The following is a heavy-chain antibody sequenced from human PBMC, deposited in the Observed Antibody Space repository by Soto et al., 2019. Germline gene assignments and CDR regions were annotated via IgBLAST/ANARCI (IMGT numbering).Heavy chain of an antibody. Sequence: SETLSLTCAVYGGSFSGYYWSWILQPPWKGLEWIGEINHSGSTNYNPSLKSRVTISVDTSKNQFSLKLSSVTAADTAVYYYARERGVLLWFGELQYFDYWGQGTLVTVSS. CDR1: GGSFSGYY. D-gene: IGHD3-10*01. CDR2: INHSGST. CDR3: ARERGVLLWFGELQYFDY. J-gene: IGHJ4*02. V-gene: IGHV4-34*01.